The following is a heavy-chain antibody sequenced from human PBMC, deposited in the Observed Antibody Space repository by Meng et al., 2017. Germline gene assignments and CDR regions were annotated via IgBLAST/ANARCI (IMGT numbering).Heavy chain of an antibody. CDR1: GGNFSSYA. CDR3: ARVPYCSSTSCYLTGSNWFDP. Sequence: VQSGSQVKKPGSWVEVSCKASGGNFSSYAIRWVRQAPGQGLEWMGGIIPIFGTANYAQKFQGRVTITADESTSTAYMELSSLRSEDTAVYYCARVPYCSSTSCYLTGSNWFDPWGQGTLVTVSS. CDR2: IIPIFGTA. D-gene: IGHD2-2*01. J-gene: IGHJ5*02. V-gene: IGHV1-69*01.